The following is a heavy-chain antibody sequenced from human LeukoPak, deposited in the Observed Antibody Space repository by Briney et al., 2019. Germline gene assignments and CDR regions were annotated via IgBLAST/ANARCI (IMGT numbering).Heavy chain of an antibody. J-gene: IGHJ4*02. D-gene: IGHD1-26*01. V-gene: IGHV3-66*01. CDR2: IYSGGGT. Sequence: PGGSLRLSCAASGFTVSSDYMSWFRQAPGKGLDGVSVIYSGGGTYNADSVKGRFTISRDTSKNTLYLQMNSLRAEDTAVYYCAKDFLYYRRTVTPLFDFDYWGQGTLVTVSS. CDR3: AKDFLYYRRTVTPLFDFDY. CDR1: GFTVSSDY.